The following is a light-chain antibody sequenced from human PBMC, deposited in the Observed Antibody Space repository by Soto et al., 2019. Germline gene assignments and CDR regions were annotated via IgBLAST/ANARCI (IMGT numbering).Light chain of an antibody. J-gene: IGKJ1*01. V-gene: IGKV1-39*01. CDR1: QSISSY. Sequence: DIQMTQSPSSLSASVGDRVTITCRASQSISSYLNWYQQKPGKAPKLLIYAASSLQSGVPSRFSGSGSGTDFTLTISSRQPEDFATYYCQQIYSTPQTFGQGTKVEIK. CDR2: AAS. CDR3: QQIYSTPQT.